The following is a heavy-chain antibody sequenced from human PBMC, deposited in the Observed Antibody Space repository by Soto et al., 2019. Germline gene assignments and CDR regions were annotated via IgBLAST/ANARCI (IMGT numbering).Heavy chain of an antibody. CDR3: ARSIVVVTALDY. D-gene: IGHD2-21*02. V-gene: IGHV1-3*01. Sequence: ASVKVSCKASGYTFSNFAMHRVRQAPGQRLEWMGWINAGNGNTKYSQKFQGRVTITRDTSASTAYMELSSLRSEGTAVYYCARSIVVVTALDYWGQGTLVTVSS. CDR2: INAGNGNT. CDR1: GYTFSNFA. J-gene: IGHJ4*02.